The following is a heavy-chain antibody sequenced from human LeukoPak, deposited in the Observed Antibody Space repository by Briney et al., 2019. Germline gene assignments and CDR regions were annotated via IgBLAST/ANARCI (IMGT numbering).Heavy chain of an antibody. CDR1: GDSVSSNSAA. CDR2: ISYSGST. V-gene: IGHV4-61*01. J-gene: IGHJ4*02. CDR3: ARSEGSGSYFDS. Sequence: SQTLSLTCAISGDSVSSNSAAWSWIRQPPGKGLGWIGYISYSGSTNYNPSLKSRVTISVDTSKNQFSLKLSSVTAADTAVYYCARSEGSGSYFDSWGQGTLVTVSS. D-gene: IGHD3-10*01.